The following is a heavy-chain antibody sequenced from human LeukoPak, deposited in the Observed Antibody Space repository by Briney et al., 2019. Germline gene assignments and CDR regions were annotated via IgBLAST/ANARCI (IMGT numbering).Heavy chain of an antibody. CDR1: GGSFSGYY. CDR2: INHSGST. J-gene: IGHJ4*02. Sequence: SETLSLTCAVYGGSFSGYYWSWIRQPPGKGLEWIGEINHSGSTNYNPSLKSRVTISVDTSKNQFSLKLSSVTAADTDVYYCARGYRGITIFGVVTRPFDYWGQGTLVTV. CDR3: ARGYRGITIFGVVTRPFDY. V-gene: IGHV4-34*01. D-gene: IGHD3-3*01.